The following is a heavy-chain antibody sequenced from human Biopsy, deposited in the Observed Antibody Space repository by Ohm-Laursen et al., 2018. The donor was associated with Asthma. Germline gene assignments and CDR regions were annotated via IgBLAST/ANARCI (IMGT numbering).Heavy chain of an antibody. CDR3: ARFTASITIFGVVNNWFDP. CDR2: IYYSGST. J-gene: IGHJ5*02. Sequence: PSETLSLTCTVSGGSISSSSYYWGWIRQPPGKGLEWIGSIYYSGSTYYNPSLKSRVTISVDTSKNQFSLHLSSVTAADTAVYYCARFTASITIFGVVNNWFDPWGQGTLVTVSS. D-gene: IGHD3-3*01. CDR1: GGSISSSSYY. V-gene: IGHV4-39*01.